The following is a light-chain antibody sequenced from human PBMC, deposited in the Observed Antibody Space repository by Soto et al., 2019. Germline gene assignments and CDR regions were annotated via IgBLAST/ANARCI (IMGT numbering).Light chain of an antibody. CDR3: QKYGSSPPWT. V-gene: IGKV3-20*01. CDR2: DAS. CDR1: QSVTNNY. J-gene: IGKJ1*01. Sequence: EIVLTQSPGTLSLSPGERVTLSCRASQSVTNNYLAWYQQKPGQAPRLLIYDASRRATGTPDRFSGSGSGTDFTLTISRLESEDFAVYSCQKYGSSPPWTFGQGTKVEIK.